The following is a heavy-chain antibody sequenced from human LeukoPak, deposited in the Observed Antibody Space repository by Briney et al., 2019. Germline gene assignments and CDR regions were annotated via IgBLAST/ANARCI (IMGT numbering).Heavy chain of an antibody. CDR1: GYTFTSYA. D-gene: IGHD3-9*01. CDR3: ARYGSPIHYYYMDV. V-gene: IGHV7-4-1*02. CDR2: INTNTGNP. J-gene: IGHJ6*03. Sequence: ASVKVSCKASGYTFTSYAMNWVRQAPGQGLGWMGWINTNTGNPTYAQGFTGRFVFSLDTSVSTAYLQISSLKAEDTAVYYCARYGSPIHYYYMDVWGKGTTVTVSS.